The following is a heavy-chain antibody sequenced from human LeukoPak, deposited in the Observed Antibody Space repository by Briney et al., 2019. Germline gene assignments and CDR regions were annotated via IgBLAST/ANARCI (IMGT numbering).Heavy chain of an antibody. CDR3: ARDLWPYFDY. V-gene: IGHV3-7*04. J-gene: IGHJ4*02. CDR2: IKQDGSEK. D-gene: IGHD3-10*01. Sequence: TGGSLRLSCAASGFTFSSYWMSWVRQAPGRGLEWVANIKQDGSEKYYVDSMKGRFTISRDNAKNSLYLQVNSLRAEDTAVYYCARDLWPYFDYWGQGTLVTVFS. CDR1: GFTFSSYW.